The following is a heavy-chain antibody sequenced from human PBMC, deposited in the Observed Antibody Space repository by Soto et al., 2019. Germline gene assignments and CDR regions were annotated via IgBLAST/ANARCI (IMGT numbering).Heavy chain of an antibody. D-gene: IGHD1-26*01. Sequence: QMQLVQSGPEVKKPGTSVKVSCKASGFTFTSSAVQWVRQARGQRLEWIGWIVVGSGNTNYAQKFQERVTITRDMSKSPAYMELSRQRSEHTAVYYCAALKVGPTLCHRRENFAYWGQGTLVTVSA. CDR3: AALKVGPTLCHRRENFAY. CDR1: GFTFTSSA. V-gene: IGHV1-58*01. CDR2: IVVGSGNT. J-gene: IGHJ4*02.